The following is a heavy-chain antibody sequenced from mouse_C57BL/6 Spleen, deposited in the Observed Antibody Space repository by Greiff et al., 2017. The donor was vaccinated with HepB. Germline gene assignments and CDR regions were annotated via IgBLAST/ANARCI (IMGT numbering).Heavy chain of an antibody. CDR1: GYTFTDYE. D-gene: IGHD1-1*01. V-gene: IGHV1-15*01. Sequence: VQLQESGAELVRPGASVTLSCKASGYTFTDYEMHWVKQTPVHGLEWIGAIDPETGGTAYNQKFKGKAILTADKSSSTAYMELRSLTSEDSAVYYCTRRYYGKMDYWGQGTSVTVSS. CDR2: IDPETGGT. CDR3: TRRYYGKMDY. J-gene: IGHJ4*01.